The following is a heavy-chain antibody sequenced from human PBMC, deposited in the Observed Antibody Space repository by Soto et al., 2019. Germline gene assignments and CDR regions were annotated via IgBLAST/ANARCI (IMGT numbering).Heavy chain of an antibody. V-gene: IGHV1-69*06. CDR1: GGTFSSYA. D-gene: IGHD1-26*01. CDR2: IIPIFGTA. Sequence: QVQLVQSGAEVKKPGSSVKVSCKASGGTFSSYAISWVRQAPGQGLEWMGGIIPIFGTANYAQKFQGRVTITADISTSTAYRGRSGLRLGDTAVYYWAREGGVGATTGWDWGQGTLVTVSS. J-gene: IGHJ4*02. CDR3: AREGGVGATTGWD.